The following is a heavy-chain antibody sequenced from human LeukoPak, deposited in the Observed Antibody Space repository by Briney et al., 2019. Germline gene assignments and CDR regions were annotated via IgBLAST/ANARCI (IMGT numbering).Heavy chain of an antibody. CDR2: INSDGSST. D-gene: IGHD3-9*01. V-gene: IGHV3-74*01. CDR3: ARDSYDILTGYTLPFDY. J-gene: IGHJ4*02. Sequence: GGSLRLSCAASGFTFSSYWMHWVRQAPGKGLVWVSRINSDGSSTSYADSVKGRFTISRDNSKNTLYLQMNSLRAEDTAVYYCARDSYDILTGYTLPFDYWGQGTLVTVSS. CDR1: GFTFSSYW.